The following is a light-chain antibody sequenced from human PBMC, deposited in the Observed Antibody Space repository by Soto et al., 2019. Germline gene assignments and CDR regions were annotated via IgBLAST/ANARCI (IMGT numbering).Light chain of an antibody. CDR3: MQTSQLPRT. J-gene: IGKJ1*01. Sequence: DIVMTQTPLSSPVTLGQPASISCRSSQNLVGSDGNSYLSWLQQRPGQPPRLLIYKVSHRFSGVPDSFSGSGAGTDFTLKISRVEADDVGVYYCMQTSQLPRTFGQGTKVEIK. CDR2: KVS. V-gene: IGKV2-24*01. CDR1: QNLVGSDGNSY.